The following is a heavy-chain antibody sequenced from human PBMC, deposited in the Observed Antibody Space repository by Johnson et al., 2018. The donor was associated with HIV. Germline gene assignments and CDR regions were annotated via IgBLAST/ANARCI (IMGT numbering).Heavy chain of an antibody. Sequence: VQLVESGGGVVQPGGSLRLSCAASGFTFRAYGIHWVRQAPGKGLEWVSAISGSGGSTYYPGSVKGRFTISRENAKNSLYLQMNSLRAGDTAVYYCARGKAFDIWGQGTMVTVSS. CDR3: ARGKAFDI. J-gene: IGHJ3*02. CDR2: ISGSGGST. V-gene: IGHV3-13*01. CDR1: GFTFRAYG.